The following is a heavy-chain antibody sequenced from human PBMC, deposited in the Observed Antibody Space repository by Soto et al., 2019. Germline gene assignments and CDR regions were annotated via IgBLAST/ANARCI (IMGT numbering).Heavy chain of an antibody. CDR1: GGSISSYY. J-gene: IGHJ5*02. CDR2: IYYSGST. V-gene: IGHV4-59*01. Sequence: SETLSLTCTVSGGSISSYYWSWIRQPPGKGLEWIGYIYYSGSTNYNPSLKSRVTISVDTSKNQFSLKLSSVTAADTAVYYCARTQADVSSGYRFDPWGQGTLVTVSS. CDR3: ARTQADVSSGYRFDP. D-gene: IGHD3-22*01.